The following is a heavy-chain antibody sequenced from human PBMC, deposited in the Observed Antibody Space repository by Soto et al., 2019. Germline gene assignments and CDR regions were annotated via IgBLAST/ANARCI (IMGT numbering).Heavy chain of an antibody. V-gene: IGHV1-8*02. Sequence: ASVKVSCKASGYTFTDYHMHWVRQAPGRGLEWMGWINRNSGNTGYAQKFQGRVTMTRNTSISTAYMELSSLRSEDTAVYYCARGLRRIAAAGNYWGQGTLVTVSS. CDR3: ARGLRRIAAAGNY. CDR2: INRNSGNT. CDR1: GYTFTDYH. D-gene: IGHD6-13*01. J-gene: IGHJ4*02.